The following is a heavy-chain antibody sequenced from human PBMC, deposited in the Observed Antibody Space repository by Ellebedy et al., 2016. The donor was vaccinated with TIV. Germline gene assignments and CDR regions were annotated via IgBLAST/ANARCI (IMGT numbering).Heavy chain of an antibody. D-gene: IGHD3-10*01. J-gene: IGHJ6*02. CDR3: ARVRVGDRAKGYSGMDV. Sequence: MPSETLSLTCSVSGGSVSSGRSYWSWVRQPPGQGLEWLGYITWRGSTNHNPSLKRRFTISADTSKNQFSLKLTAVTAADTAVYYCARVRVGDRAKGYSGMDVWGLGTTVIVSS. V-gene: IGHV4-61*01. CDR2: ITWRGST. CDR1: GGSVSSGRSY.